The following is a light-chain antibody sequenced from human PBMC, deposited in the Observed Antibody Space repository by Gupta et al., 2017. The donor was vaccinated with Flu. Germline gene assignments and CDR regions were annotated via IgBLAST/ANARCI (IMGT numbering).Light chain of an antibody. J-gene: IGKJ4*01. V-gene: IGKV3-15*01. CDR2: AAS. CDR3: QQYYNGPT. Sequence: PGERATISCRASQSINSYLSWYQQKPGKAPRLLIHAASTMQSGVPARFSGSGSGTDFTLTISSLQSEDFATYYCQQYYNGPTFGGGTKVGIK. CDR1: QSINSY.